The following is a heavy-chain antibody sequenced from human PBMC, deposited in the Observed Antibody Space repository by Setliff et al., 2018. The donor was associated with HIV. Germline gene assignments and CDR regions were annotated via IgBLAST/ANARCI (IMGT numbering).Heavy chain of an antibody. V-gene: IGHV4-31*03. CDR1: GGSISSGDYY. CDR2: IYYSGST. CDR3: AREDFWSGDQDYYYMDV. J-gene: IGHJ6*03. D-gene: IGHD3-3*01. Sequence: SETLSLTCTVSGGSISSGDYYWTWISQHPGKGLEWIGYIYYSGSTYYNPSLKSRVTISVDTSKNQFSLKLSSVTAADTAVYYCAREDFWSGDQDYYYMDVWGKGTTVTVSS.